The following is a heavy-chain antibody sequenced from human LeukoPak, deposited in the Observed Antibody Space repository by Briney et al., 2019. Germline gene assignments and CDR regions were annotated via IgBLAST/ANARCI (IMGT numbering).Heavy chain of an antibody. J-gene: IGHJ5*02. CDR3: ARCIPNDSSGYRNWFDP. D-gene: IGHD3-22*01. V-gene: IGHV1-69*05. CDR1: GGTFSSSA. CDR2: IIPIFGTA. Sequence: SVKVSCKASGGTFSSSAISWVRQAPGQGLEWMGGIIPIFGTANYAQKFQGRVTITTDESTSTAYMELSSLRSEDTAVYYCARCIPNDSSGYRNWFDPWGQGTLVTVSS.